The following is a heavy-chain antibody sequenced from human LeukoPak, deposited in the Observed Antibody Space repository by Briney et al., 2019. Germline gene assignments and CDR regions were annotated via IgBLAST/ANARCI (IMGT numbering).Heavy chain of an antibody. CDR3: AKDYYDILTGSPLPLDY. Sequence: SETLSLTCAVSGGSISSSNWWSWVRQPPGKGLEWIGEIYHSGSTNYNPSLKSRVTISVDKSKNQFSLKLSSVTAADTAVYYCAKDYYDILTGSPLPLDYWGQGTLVTVSS. CDR2: IYHSGST. V-gene: IGHV4-4*02. J-gene: IGHJ4*02. CDR1: GGSISSSNW. D-gene: IGHD3-9*01.